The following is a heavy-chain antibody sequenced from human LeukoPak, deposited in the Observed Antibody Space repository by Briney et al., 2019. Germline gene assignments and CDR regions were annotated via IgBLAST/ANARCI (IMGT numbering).Heavy chain of an antibody. CDR1: GYTFTSYD. J-gene: IGHJ6*02. Sequence: GASVKVSCKGSGYTFTSYDINWVRQATGQGLEWMGWMNPNGGNTGYAQKFQGRVTMTRNTSISTAYMELSSLRSEDTAVYYCASATHKPYYYYGMDVWGQGTTVTVSS. V-gene: IGHV1-8*01. CDR3: ASATHKPYYYYGMDV. CDR2: MNPNGGNT.